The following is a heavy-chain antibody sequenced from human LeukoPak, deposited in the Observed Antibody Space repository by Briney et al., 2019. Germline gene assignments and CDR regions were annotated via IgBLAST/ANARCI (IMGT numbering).Heavy chain of an antibody. Sequence: ASVKVSCKASGYTFTSYYMHWVRQAPGRGLEWMGIINPSGGSTSYAQKFQGRVTMTRDMSTSTVYMELSSLRSEDTAVYYCARDSGYDFWSGPKGWFDPWGQGTLVTVSS. CDR1: GYTFTSYY. J-gene: IGHJ5*02. D-gene: IGHD3-3*01. CDR2: INPSGGST. V-gene: IGHV1-46*01. CDR3: ARDSGYDFWSGPKGWFDP.